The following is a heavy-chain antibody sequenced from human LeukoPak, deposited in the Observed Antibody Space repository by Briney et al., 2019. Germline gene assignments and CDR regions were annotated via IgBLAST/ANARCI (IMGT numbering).Heavy chain of an antibody. Sequence: PGGSLRLPCAASGFTFSNYWMSWVRQAPGKGLEWVANIKEDGSEKYYVDSVKGRFTISRDNARNSLYLQMNSLRAEDTAVYYCASGLQLGYWGQGTLVTVSS. D-gene: IGHD6-13*01. J-gene: IGHJ4*02. CDR2: IKEDGSEK. CDR3: ASGLQLGY. V-gene: IGHV3-7*01. CDR1: GFTFSNYW.